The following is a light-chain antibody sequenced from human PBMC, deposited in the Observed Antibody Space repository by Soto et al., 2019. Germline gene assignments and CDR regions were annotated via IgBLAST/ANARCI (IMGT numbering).Light chain of an antibody. CDR3: QQYYSSPIT. V-gene: IGKV4-1*01. Sequence: DIVMTQSPDSLAVSLGERATTNCKSSQSVLYSSNNKNYLAWYQQKPGQPPKLLIYWASTRESGVPDRFSGSGSGTEFTLTISSLQAEDVAAYYCQQYYSSPITFGQGTRLEIK. CDR2: WAS. CDR1: QSVLYSSNNKNY. J-gene: IGKJ5*01.